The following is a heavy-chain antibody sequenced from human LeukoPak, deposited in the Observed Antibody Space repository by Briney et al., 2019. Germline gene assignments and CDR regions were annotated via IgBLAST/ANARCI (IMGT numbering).Heavy chain of an antibody. D-gene: IGHD3-16*01. CDR2: IYYTGNT. Sequence: SETLSLTCTVSGGSLSGTYYWCWIPQPPGKGVEWGGYIYYTGNTDSNPSLKCRVTISLATSKTKFSLNLSSVTAADTAVYYCARRWVYDKRAFDAWGQGTMVTVSS. J-gene: IGHJ3*01. CDR1: GGSLSGTYY. V-gene: IGHV4-59*08. CDR3: ARRWVYDKRAFDA.